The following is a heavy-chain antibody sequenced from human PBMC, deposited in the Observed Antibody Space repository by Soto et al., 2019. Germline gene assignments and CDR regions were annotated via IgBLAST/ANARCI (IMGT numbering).Heavy chain of an antibody. D-gene: IGHD1-7*01. CDR3: ARDNPATGTNWYFDL. CDR1: GGTFTNYA. Sequence: QVQLVQSGAEVKKPGSSVKVSCKASGGTFTNYAVSWVRQAPGQGLEWMGDIIPLFGTTNYAQKFQGRLTIAADESTSTGYMELTNLRSEDTALYYCARDNPATGTNWYFDLWGRGTLVTVSS. J-gene: IGHJ2*01. CDR2: IIPLFGTT. V-gene: IGHV1-69*01.